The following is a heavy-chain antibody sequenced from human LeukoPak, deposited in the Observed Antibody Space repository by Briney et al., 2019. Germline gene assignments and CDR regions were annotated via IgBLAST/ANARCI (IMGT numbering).Heavy chain of an antibody. Sequence: SETLSLTCTVSGGSISSSSYYWGWIRQPPGKGLEWIGSIYYSGSTYYNPSLKSRVTISVDTSKNQFSLKLSSVTAADTAVHYCARDPGQYYDSSGYYYSWGQGTLVTVSS. CDR1: GGSISSSSYY. D-gene: IGHD3-22*01. V-gene: IGHV4-39*07. CDR2: IYYSGST. J-gene: IGHJ4*02. CDR3: ARDPGQYYDSSGYYYS.